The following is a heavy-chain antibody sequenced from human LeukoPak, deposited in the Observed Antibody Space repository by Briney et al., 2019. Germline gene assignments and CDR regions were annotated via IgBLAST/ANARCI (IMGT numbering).Heavy chain of an antibody. Sequence: WGSLRLSCAASGFTFSSYWMSWVRQAPVKGLEWVANIKHDGSEKYYVDYVKDRFTISRDNDKNSLYLQMHSLRAEDTAVYYCARDGTYYDFWSGYSNGDAFDIWGQGTMVTVSS. V-gene: IGHV3-7*01. D-gene: IGHD3-3*01. J-gene: IGHJ3*02. CDR2: IKHDGSEK. CDR1: GFTFSSYW. CDR3: ARDGTYYDFWSGYSNGDAFDI.